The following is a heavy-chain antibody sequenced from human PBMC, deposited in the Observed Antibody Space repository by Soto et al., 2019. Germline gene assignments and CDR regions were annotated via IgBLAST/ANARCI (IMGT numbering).Heavy chain of an antibody. D-gene: IGHD2-2*02. CDR2: ISGSGGST. V-gene: IGHV3-23*01. CDR1: GFTFSRYA. CDR3: AKAPFVVPAAIRAILFDY. J-gene: IGHJ4*02. Sequence: GGSLRLSCAASGFTFSRYAMSWVRQAPGKGLEWVSAISGSGGSTYYADSVKGRFTISRDNSKNTLYLQMNSLRAEDTAVYYCAKAPFVVPAAIRAILFDYWGQGTLVTVSS.